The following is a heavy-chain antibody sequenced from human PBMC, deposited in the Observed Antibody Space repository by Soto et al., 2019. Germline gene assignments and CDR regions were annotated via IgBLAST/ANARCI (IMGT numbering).Heavy chain of an antibody. CDR1: GFTFSSYA. J-gene: IGHJ4*02. D-gene: IGHD2-15*01. CDR3: ARGPYAKDIVVVVAERNFAY. V-gene: IGHV3-30-3*01. Sequence: QVQLVESGGGVVQPGRSLRLSCAASGFTFSSYAMHWVRQAPGKGLEWVAVIAYDGSNKYYADSVKGLFTNSRNNSKNTLYLQINSLRAEDTAVYYCARGPYAKDIVVVVAERNFAYWGQGTLVTVSS. CDR2: IAYDGSNK.